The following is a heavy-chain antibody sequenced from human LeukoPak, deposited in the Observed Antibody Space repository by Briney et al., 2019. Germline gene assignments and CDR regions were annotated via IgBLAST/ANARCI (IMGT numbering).Heavy chain of an antibody. CDR2: IHFSGSDI. D-gene: IGHD4-17*01. CDR1: GFTLSDYY. CDR3: AKDPNGDYIGTFDI. J-gene: IGHJ3*02. Sequence: NAGGSLRLSCAASGFTLSDYYMGWIRQAPGKGLECVSYIHFSGSDIYYADSVRGRFTISRDNARNSLYLQMNSLRAEDTAVYFCAKDPNGDYIGTFDIWGQGTMVTVSS. V-gene: IGHV3-11*01.